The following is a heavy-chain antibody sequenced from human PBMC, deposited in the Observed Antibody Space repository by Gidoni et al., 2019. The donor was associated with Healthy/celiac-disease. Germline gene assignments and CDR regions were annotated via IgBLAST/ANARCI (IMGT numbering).Heavy chain of an antibody. Sequence: EVQLVESGGGLVQPGGSLRLSGAASGFTFRDPYMDWVRQAQGKGLEWVGRTRNKANSYTTEYAASVKGRFTISRDDSKNSLYLQMNSLKTEDTAVYYCARVDYYDSSGYLDYWGQGTLVTVSS. D-gene: IGHD3-22*01. V-gene: IGHV3-72*01. CDR3: ARVDYYDSSGYLDY. CDR1: GFTFRDPY. J-gene: IGHJ4*02. CDR2: TRNKANSYTT.